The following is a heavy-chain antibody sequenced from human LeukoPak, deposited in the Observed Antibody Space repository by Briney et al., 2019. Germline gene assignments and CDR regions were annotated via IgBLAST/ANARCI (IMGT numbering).Heavy chain of an antibody. CDR3: AKDSVAVGATSSSLDY. Sequence: PGGSLRLSCAASGFTFDDYAMRWVRQAPGKGLEWVSGISWNSGSIGYADSVKGRFTISRDNAKNSLYLQMNSLRAEDTALYYCAKDSVAVGATSSSLDYWGQGTLVTVSS. V-gene: IGHV3-9*01. CDR2: ISWNSGSI. D-gene: IGHD1-26*01. J-gene: IGHJ4*02. CDR1: GFTFDDYA.